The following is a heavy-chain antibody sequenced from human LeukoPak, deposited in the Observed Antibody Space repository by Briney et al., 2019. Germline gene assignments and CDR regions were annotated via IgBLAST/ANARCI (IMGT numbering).Heavy chain of an antibody. V-gene: IGHV3-7*03. CDR1: GFMFSSNW. CDR2: IKEDGSET. J-gene: IGHJ4*02. D-gene: IGHD5-12*01. CDR3: ARGRYSGTTYYFDY. Sequence: GGSLRLSCAASGFMFSSNWMSWVRPAPGKGLEWVANIKEDGSETYYVDSVKGRFTISRDNAKNSLYLQMNSLRAEDTAMYYCARGRYSGTTYYFDYWGQGTLVTVSS.